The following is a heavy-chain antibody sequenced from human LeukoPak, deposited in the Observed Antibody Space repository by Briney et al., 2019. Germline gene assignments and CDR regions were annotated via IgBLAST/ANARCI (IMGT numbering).Heavy chain of an antibody. D-gene: IGHD6-19*01. Sequence: SETLSLTCAVYGGSFSGYYWSWIRQPPGKGLEWIGEINHSGSTNYNLSLKSRVTISVDTSKNQFSLKLSSVTAADTAVYYCARAGSDHSSGWQEFDYWGQGTLVTVSS. CDR1: GGSFSGYY. CDR3: ARAGSDHSSGWQEFDY. V-gene: IGHV4-34*01. J-gene: IGHJ4*02. CDR2: INHSGST.